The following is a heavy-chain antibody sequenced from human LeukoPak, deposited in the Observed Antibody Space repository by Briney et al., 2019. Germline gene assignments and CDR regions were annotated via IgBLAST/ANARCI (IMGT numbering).Heavy chain of an antibody. CDR3: AKAYSYYYDRSGYYPGPYSYGMDV. D-gene: IGHD3-22*01. V-gene: IGHV3-11*01. J-gene: IGHJ6*02. CDR2: ISSSGSTI. Sequence: GGSLRLSCAASGFTFSDYYMSWIRQAPGKGLEWVSYISSSGSTIYYADSVKGRFTISRDNAKNSLYQPMNSLSAEDPAVYSCAKAYSYYYDRSGYYPGPYSYGMDVWGQGTTVTVSS. CDR1: GFTFSDYY.